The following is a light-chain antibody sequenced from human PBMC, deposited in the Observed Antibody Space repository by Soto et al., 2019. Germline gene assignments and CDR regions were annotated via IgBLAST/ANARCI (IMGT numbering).Light chain of an antibody. Sequence: QSVLTQPASVSGSPGQSITISCTGSSTDVGGYNYVSWYQQHPGKAPQLMISEVSKRPSGVSDRFSGSKSGNTASLTISGLQAEDEADYYCSSHTSSRTFVFGTGTKVTV. CDR3: SSHTSSRTFV. V-gene: IGLV2-14*01. CDR2: EVS. CDR1: STDVGGYNY. J-gene: IGLJ1*01.